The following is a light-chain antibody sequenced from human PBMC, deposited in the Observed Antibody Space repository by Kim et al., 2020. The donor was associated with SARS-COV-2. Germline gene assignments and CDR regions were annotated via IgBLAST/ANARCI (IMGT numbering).Light chain of an antibody. J-gene: IGLJ1*01. CDR3: CSYISDNTYV. V-gene: IGLV2-18*02. Sequence: GQSVTISCTGASSDVGSYDHDSWYLQSPGTAPILMIYKVSKRPSVVPDLFSGSNAGNTASLTITGRQAEDEADYYCCSYISDNTYVFGTGTKVTVL. CDR1: SSDVGSYDH. CDR2: KVS.